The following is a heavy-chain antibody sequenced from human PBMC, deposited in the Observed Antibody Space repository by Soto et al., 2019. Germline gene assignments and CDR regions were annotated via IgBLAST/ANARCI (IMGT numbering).Heavy chain of an antibody. CDR1: EFTFSSYS. D-gene: IGHD2-21*02. V-gene: IGHV3-21*01. CDR3: ARARPGDAFDY. CDR2: ISSSSSYI. Sequence: EVQLVESGGGLVKPGGSLRLSCAASEFTFSSYSMNWVRQAPGKGLEWVSSISSSSSYIYYADSVKGRFTISRDNAQNSLYLQMNSLRAEDTAVYYCARARPGDAFDYWGQGTLVTVSS. J-gene: IGHJ4*02.